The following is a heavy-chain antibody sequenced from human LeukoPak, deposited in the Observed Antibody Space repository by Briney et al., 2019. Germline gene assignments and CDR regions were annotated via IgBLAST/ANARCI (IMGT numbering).Heavy chain of an antibody. V-gene: IGHV1-18*01. CDR1: GYIFTSYV. D-gene: IGHD2-21*01. CDR3: ARGYSIDY. J-gene: IGHJ4*02. Sequence: VASVKVSCKASGYIFTSYVLHWVRQAPGQGLEWMGWISAYNGNTSYAQKLQGRVTMTTDTSTSTAYMELRSLRSDDTAVYYCARGYSIDYWGQGTLVTVSS. CDR2: ISAYNGNT.